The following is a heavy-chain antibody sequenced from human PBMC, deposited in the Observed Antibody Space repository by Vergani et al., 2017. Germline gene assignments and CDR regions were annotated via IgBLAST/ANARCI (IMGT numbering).Heavy chain of an antibody. CDR3: AKPKPRGGTGRDYYMDV. J-gene: IGHJ6*03. CDR1: GYTFTDHY. D-gene: IGHD1-1*01. CDR2: VDPEDGET. Sequence: EVQLVQSGAEVKKPGATMKISCKVSGYTFTDHYMHWVKQAPGKGLEWMGLVDPEDGETIYAEKFKGRVTIAADTSTDTAHLELSSLRSEDTAVYYCAKPKPRGGTGRDYYMDVWGKGTTVTVSS. V-gene: IGHV1-69-2*01.